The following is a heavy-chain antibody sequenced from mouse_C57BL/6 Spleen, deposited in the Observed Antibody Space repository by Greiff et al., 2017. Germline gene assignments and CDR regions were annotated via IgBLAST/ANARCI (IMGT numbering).Heavy chain of an antibody. CDR1: GYTFNSYT. J-gene: IGHJ2*01. CDR2: INPSSGYT. Sequence: QVQLQQSGAELARPGASVKMSCKASGYTFNSYTLHWVKQRPGQGLEWIGDINPSSGYTKYNQKFKDKATLTTDKSSSTASMQLSSLTSEDSAVYYCASLITTVIGDFDYWGQGTTLTVSS. D-gene: IGHD1-1*01. V-gene: IGHV1-4*01. CDR3: ASLITTVIGDFDY.